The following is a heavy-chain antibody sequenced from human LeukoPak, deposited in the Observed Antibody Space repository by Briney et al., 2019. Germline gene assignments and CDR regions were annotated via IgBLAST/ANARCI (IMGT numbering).Heavy chain of an antibody. J-gene: IGHJ4*02. V-gene: IGHV4-34*01. CDR3: RGRSCTIFGVVIRQFEY. Sequence: PAGTLSLTCAVSGGSFSGFYWSWVRQPPGKGLEWIGEINHSGSTTYHPSLKSRVTISVDTSKHQFYLKVRSVTAADTAVYYCRGRSCTIFGVVIRQFEYWGKGTLVSVS. CDR1: GGSFSGFY. CDR2: INHSGST. D-gene: IGHD3-3*01.